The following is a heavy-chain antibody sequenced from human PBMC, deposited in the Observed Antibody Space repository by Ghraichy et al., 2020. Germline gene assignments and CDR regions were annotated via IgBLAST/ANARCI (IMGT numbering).Heavy chain of an antibody. CDR2: ISGSGGST. J-gene: IGHJ4*02. CDR1: GFTFSSYA. V-gene: IGHV3-23*01. CDR3: AKRPLCSTSCYHFDY. Sequence: GESLRLSCAASGFTFSSYAMSWVRQAPGKGLEWVSAISGSGGSTYYADSVKGRFTISRDNSKNTLYLQMNSLRAEDTAVYYCAKRPLCSTSCYHFDYWGQGTLGNVSS. D-gene: IGHD2-2*01.